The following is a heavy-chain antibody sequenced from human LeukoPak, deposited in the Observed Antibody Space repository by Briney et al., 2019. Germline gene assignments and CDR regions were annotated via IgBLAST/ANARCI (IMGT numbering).Heavy chain of an antibody. Sequence: ASVKVSCKASGYTFTTYNINWVRQAPGQGLEWMGWISVHNGKTNYAQKLQGRVTMTTGTSTTTAYMDLRSLRFGDTGVYYCARELELPRGYFDGWGEATLLTVS. V-gene: IGHV1-18*01. D-gene: IGHD3-9*01. J-gene: IGHJ4*02. CDR2: ISVHNGKT. CDR3: ARELELPRGYFDG. CDR1: GYTFTTYN.